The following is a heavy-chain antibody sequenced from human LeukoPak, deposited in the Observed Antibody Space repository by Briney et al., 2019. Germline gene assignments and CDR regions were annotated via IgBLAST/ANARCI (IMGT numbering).Heavy chain of an antibody. D-gene: IGHD3-10*01. J-gene: IGHJ4*02. CDR1: GVSITSYY. V-gene: IGHV4-59*13. CDR3: ARALLWFGELTTLDY. Sequence: SETLSLTCSVSGVSITSYYWNWIRQSPGKGLEWLGNIHSRGTTNYNPSLKSRVTLSLDTSKSQFALKVTSVTAADTAVYYCARALLWFGELTTLDYWGQGTLVTVSS. CDR2: IHSRGTT.